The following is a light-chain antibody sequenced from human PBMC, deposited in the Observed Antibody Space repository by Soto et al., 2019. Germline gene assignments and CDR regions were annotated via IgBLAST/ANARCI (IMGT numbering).Light chain of an antibody. V-gene: IGLV7-43*01. CDR3: LLYYGGAV. CDR1: TGAVTIGYY. Sequence: QAVVPREPSLTGSQAGTVPLTCASSTGAVTIGYYPNGFQQKPGQAPRALIYSTSNKRSWTPARFSGSLLGGKAALNLSGVQPEDEAEYYCLLYYGGAVFGGGTKVTVL. CDR2: STS. J-gene: IGLJ2*01.